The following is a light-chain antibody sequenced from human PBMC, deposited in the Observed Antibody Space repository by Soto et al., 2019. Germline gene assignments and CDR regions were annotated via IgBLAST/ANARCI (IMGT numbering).Light chain of an antibody. CDR1: QSVSSSY. V-gene: IGKV3-20*01. CDR3: QQYGSSPLT. Sequence: EIVMTQSPATLSVSPGERATLSCRASQSVSSSYLAWYQQKPGQAPRLLIYGASNRATDIPDRFSGSASGTDFTLTISRLEPEDFAVYYCQQYGSSPLTFGGGTKVDIK. CDR2: GAS. J-gene: IGKJ4*01.